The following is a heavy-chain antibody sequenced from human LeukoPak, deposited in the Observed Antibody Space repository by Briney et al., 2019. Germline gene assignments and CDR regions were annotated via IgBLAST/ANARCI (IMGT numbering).Heavy chain of an antibody. CDR3: AKRGDGGHKSLEY. J-gene: IGHJ4*02. CDR2: ITYDGSSE. CDR1: GFTFSSYG. Sequence: GGSLRLSCAASGFTFSSYGMHWVRQAPGKGLEWVATITYDGSSEYYADSVKDRFTVSRDNSKNTLYLQMSSLKTEDTAVYYCAKRGDGGHKSLEYWGQGTLVIVSS. V-gene: IGHV3-30*18. D-gene: IGHD3-16*01.